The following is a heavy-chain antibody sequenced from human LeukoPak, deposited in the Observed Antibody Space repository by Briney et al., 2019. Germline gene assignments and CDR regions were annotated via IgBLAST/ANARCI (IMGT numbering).Heavy chain of an antibody. V-gene: IGHV4-39*01. CDR3: ARQRGILTGYYLWWFDP. Sequence: SETLSLTCTVSGGSISSSSYYWGWIRQPPGKGLEWIGSIYYSGSTYYNPSLKSRVTISVDTSKNQFSLKLSSVTAADTAVYYCARQRGILTGYYLWWFDPWGQGTLVTVSS. J-gene: IGHJ5*02. D-gene: IGHD3-9*01. CDR2: IYYSGST. CDR1: GGSISSSSYY.